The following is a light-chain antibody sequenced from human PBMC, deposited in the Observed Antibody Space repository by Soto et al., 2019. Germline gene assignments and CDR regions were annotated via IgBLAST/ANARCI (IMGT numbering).Light chain of an antibody. J-gene: IGLJ2*01. CDR2: SNN. CDR1: SSHIGSNT. CDR3: AAWDDSLNVVV. V-gene: IGLV1-44*01. Sequence: QSVLTQPPSASGTPGQRVNISCSGSSSHIGSNTVNWYQQLPGTAPKLLIYSNNQRPSGVPDRFSGSKSGTTAPLAISGLQSEYEADYYCAAWDDSLNVVVFGGGTKRTVL.